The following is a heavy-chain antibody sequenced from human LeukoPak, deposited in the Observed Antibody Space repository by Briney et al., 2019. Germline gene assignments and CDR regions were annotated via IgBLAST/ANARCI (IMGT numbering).Heavy chain of an antibody. CDR3: ARDLSRYYDSSGPFDY. V-gene: IGHV1-18*01. J-gene: IGHJ4*02. CDR2: ISAYNGNT. Sequence: GASVKVSCKASGYTFSSYGISWVRQAPGQGLGWMGWISAYNGNTNYAQKLHGRVTMTTDTSTSTAYMELRSLRCDDTAVYYCARDLSRYYDSSGPFDYWGQGTLVTVSS. D-gene: IGHD3-22*01. CDR1: GYTFSSYG.